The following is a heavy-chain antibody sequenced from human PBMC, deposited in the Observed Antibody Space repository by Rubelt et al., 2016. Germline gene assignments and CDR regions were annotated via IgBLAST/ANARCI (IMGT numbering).Heavy chain of an antibody. Sequence: QVQLVQSGAEVKKPGASVKVSCKASGYTFTSYYMHWVRQAPGQGLEWMGIINPSGGSTSYAQKFQGRVTMTRDTLTSTVYRELSSLRSEETAVYYCARSPRYDFEDNWFDPWGQGTLATVSS. CDR2: INPSGGST. V-gene: IGHV1-46*01. D-gene: IGHD3-3*01. CDR1: GYTFTSYY. CDR3: ARSPRYDFEDNWFDP. J-gene: IGHJ5*02.